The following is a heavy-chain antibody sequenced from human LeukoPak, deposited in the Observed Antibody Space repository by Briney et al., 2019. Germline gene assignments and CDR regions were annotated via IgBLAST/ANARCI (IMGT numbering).Heavy chain of an antibody. CDR1: GITISRYW. CDR2: INTDGNTR. Sequence: PGGSLRLSRVGSGITISRYWMHWVRQAPGKGLVWVSRINTDGNTRNYADSLKGRFTISRDDAKNTMYLQMNSLRAEDTAVYYCGRGRNTAASEWGQGILVTVSS. V-gene: IGHV3-74*01. D-gene: IGHD5-18*01. J-gene: IGHJ4*02. CDR3: GRGRNTAASE.